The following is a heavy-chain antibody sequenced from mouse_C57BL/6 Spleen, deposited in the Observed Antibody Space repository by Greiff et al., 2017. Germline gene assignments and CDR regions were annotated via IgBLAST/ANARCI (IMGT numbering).Heavy chain of an antibody. CDR3: ARSHYYGSSYTGDY. Sequence: QVQLQQPGAELVKPGASVKLSCKASGYTFTSYWMHWVKQRPGQGLEWIGMIHPNSGRTNYNEKFKSKATLTVDKSSSTAYMQLSSLTSEDSAVYYCARSHYYGSSYTGDYWGQGTTLTVSS. CDR1: GYTFTSYW. J-gene: IGHJ2*01. D-gene: IGHD1-1*01. CDR2: IHPNSGRT. V-gene: IGHV1-64*01.